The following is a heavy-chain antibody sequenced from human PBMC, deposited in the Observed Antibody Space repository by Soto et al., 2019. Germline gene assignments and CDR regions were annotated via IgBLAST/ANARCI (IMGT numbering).Heavy chain of an antibody. CDR1: GASISDYH. CDR2: IYTSGTT. J-gene: IGHJ5*02. V-gene: IGHV4-4*07. D-gene: IGHD3-22*01. Sequence: TLSLTCSVSGASISDYHWTWMRQPAGKGLEWIGHIYTSGTTSYNASLKSRVTMSVDSSKNQLSLKLTSVTAADTAVYYCARNRGYFERSAYYHWIDPWGQGTLVTVSS. CDR3: ARNRGYFERSAYYHWIDP.